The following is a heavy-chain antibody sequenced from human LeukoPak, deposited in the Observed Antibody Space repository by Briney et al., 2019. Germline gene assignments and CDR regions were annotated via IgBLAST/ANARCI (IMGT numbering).Heavy chain of an antibody. CDR3: AGTPGIYQTFDY. CDR1: GFTFTSYA. D-gene: IGHD2-2*01. CDR2: ISGNSGTI. J-gene: IGHJ4*02. V-gene: IGHV3-48*01. Sequence: GGSLRLSCAASGFTFTSYAMNWVRQTPGKGLEWVSYISGNSGTIYYADSVKGRFTISRDNAKNSLYLQMNSLRVEDTAVYCCAGTPGIYQTFDYWGQGTLVTVSS.